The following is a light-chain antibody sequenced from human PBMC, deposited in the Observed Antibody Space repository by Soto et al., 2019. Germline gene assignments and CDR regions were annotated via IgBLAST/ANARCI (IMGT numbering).Light chain of an antibody. J-gene: IGLJ1*01. CDR3: SSYTSSSTLYV. Sequence: QSALTQPASVSGSPGQTITISCTGTSSDVGGYNYVSWYQQHPGKAPKLMIYDVSNRPSGVSNRFSGSKSGNTASLTISGLLAEDEADYYCSSYTSSSTLYVFGTGTKVTLL. CDR2: DVS. CDR1: SSDVGGYNY. V-gene: IGLV2-14*01.